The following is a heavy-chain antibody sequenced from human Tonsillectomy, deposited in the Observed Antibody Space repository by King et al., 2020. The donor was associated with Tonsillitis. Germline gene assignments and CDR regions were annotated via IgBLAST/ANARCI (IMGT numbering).Heavy chain of an antibody. CDR3: ASHYGQGGMDV. CDR1: QFSFSTYG. Sequence: VQLVESGGGVVQPGRSLRLSCAASQFSFSTYGMHWVRQAPGKGLEWVAVISYDGTYKYYADSVKGRFTISRDNSKNTLYLQMNSLRADDTAMYYCASHYGQGGMDVWGQGTTVTVSS. CDR2: ISYDGTYK. D-gene: IGHD4-17*01. V-gene: IGHV3-30*03. J-gene: IGHJ6*02.